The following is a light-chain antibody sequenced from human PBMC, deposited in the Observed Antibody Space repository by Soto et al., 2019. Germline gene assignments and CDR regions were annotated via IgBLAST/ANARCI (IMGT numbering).Light chain of an antibody. CDR2: EIN. CDR1: SSDVCAYDY. CDR3: SSFAGSNNFPYV. J-gene: IGLJ1*01. V-gene: IGLV2-8*01. Sequence: QSVLTQPPSASGSPGQSVTISCTGTSSDVCAYDYVSWYQQHPGKAPKLMIYEINKRPSGVPDRFSGSKSGNTASLTVSGLQAEDEADYYCSSFAGSNNFPYVFGTGTKVTVL.